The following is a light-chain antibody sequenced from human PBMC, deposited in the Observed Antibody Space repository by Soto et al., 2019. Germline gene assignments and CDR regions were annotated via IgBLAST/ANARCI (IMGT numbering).Light chain of an antibody. J-gene: IGKJ1*01. CDR3: QQYNNWPPWT. CDR2: GAS. CDR1: QSVRSN. V-gene: IGKV3-15*01. Sequence: EIVMTQSPATLSVSPGEGATLSCGSSQSVRSNLAWYQRKPGQAPRLLIYGASTRATGIPARFSGSGSGTEFTLTISSLQSEDFAVYYCQQYNNWPPWTFGQGTKVDI.